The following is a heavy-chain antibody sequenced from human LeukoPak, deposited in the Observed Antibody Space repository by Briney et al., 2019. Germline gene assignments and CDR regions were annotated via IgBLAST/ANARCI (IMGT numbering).Heavy chain of an antibody. CDR3: ARVAQGDYVDY. D-gene: IGHD2-15*01. CDR2: INTNTGNP. J-gene: IGHJ4*02. V-gene: IGHV7-4-1*02. CDR1: GYTFTSYA. Sequence: EASVKVSCTASGYTFTSYAMNWVRQAPGQGLEWMGWINTNTGNPTYAQGFTGRFVFSLDTSVSTAYLQISSLKAEDTAVYYCARVAQGDYVDYWGQGTLVTVSS.